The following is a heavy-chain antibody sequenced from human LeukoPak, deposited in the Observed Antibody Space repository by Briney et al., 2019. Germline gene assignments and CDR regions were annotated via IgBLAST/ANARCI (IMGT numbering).Heavy chain of an antibody. Sequence: SETLSLTCTVSGGSISSGSYYWSWIRQPAGKGLEWIGRIYTSGSTNYNPSLKSRVTMSVDTSKNQFSLMLNSVTAADTAVYYCAREGSGSRPFDYWGQGTLVTVSS. CDR1: GGSISSGSYY. J-gene: IGHJ4*02. V-gene: IGHV4-61*02. CDR3: AREGSGSRPFDY. D-gene: IGHD3-10*01. CDR2: IYTSGST.